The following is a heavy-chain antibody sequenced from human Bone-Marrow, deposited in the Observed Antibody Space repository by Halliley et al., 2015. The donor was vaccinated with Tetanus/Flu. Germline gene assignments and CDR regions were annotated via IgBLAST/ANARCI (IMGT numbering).Heavy chain of an antibody. CDR3: ARENYNYYGLDV. J-gene: IGHJ6*02. CDR1: GGSVRSSDYY. CDR2: IHYSGST. Sequence: TLSLTCTVSGGSVRSSDYYWGWIRHPPEKGLEWIGSIHYSGSTYNNPSLKSRVTISGDTSKNQLTLRLSSVTAADTAVYYCARENYNYYGLDVWGQGTTVSVSS. V-gene: IGHV4-39*02.